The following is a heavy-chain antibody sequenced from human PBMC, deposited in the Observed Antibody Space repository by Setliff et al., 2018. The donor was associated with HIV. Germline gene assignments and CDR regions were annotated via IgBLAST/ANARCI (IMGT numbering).Heavy chain of an antibody. V-gene: IGHV4-59*01. CDR3: ARHVARFDYDTGGYYVSHFDY. J-gene: IGHJ4*02. CDR1: GGSISNYY. CDR2: ISYTGTT. D-gene: IGHD3-22*01. Sequence: SETLSLTCTVSGGSISNYYWSWIRQPPGKGLEWIGYISYTGTTKYNPSLKSRVTISVDTSKNQFSVRPSSVSAADTAVYFCARHVARFDYDTGGYYVSHFDYWGQGTQVTVSS.